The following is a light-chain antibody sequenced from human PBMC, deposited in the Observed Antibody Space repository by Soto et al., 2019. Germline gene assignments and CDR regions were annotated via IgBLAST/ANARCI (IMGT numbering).Light chain of an antibody. J-gene: IGKJ1*01. V-gene: IGKV3-11*01. Sequence: EIVLTQSPGTLSLSPGERATLSCRASQSISSTYLTWYHQKPGQAPRLLIYDASNRATGIPARFSGSGSGTDFTLTISSLEPEDFAVYYCQQRSNWPTFGQGTKVDIK. CDR2: DAS. CDR3: QQRSNWPT. CDR1: QSISSTY.